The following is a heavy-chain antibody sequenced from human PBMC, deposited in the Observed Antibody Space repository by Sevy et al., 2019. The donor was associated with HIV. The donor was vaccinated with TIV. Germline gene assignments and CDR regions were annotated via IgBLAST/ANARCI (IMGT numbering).Heavy chain of an antibody. D-gene: IGHD6-19*01. CDR3: VTDDRPSGWVFDF. Sequence: GGSLRLSCAASGFSFRSYWMTWVRQAPGKGLEWVANINRDESARNYVDSVKGRFTISRDNAKNLLYLQINSLRVDDTAVYYCVTDDRPSGWVFDFWGPGAQVTVSS. CDR2: INRDESAR. V-gene: IGHV3-7*01. J-gene: IGHJ4*02. CDR1: GFSFRSYW.